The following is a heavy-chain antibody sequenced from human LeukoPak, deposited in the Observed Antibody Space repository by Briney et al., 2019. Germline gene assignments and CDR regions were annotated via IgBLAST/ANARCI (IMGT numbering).Heavy chain of an antibody. D-gene: IGHD1-26*01. J-gene: IGHJ4*02. CDR3: AGEGYSGSYYDY. V-gene: IGHV3-21*01. Sequence: GGSLRLSCAASGFTFSSYSMNWVRQAPGKGLEWVSSISSSSSYIYYADSVKGRFTISRDNAKNSLYLQMNSLRAEDTAVYYCAGEGYSGSYYDYWGQGTLVTVSS. CDR2: ISSSSSYI. CDR1: GFTFSSYS.